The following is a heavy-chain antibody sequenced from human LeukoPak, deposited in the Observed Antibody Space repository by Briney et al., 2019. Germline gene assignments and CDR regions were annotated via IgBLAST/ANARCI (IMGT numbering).Heavy chain of an antibody. V-gene: IGHV3-21*01. CDR2: IGTSTSYI. J-gene: IGHJ4*02. Sequence: GGSLRLSCAASGFTFSSYNMNWVRQAPGRGLEWVSFIGTSTSYIYYADSVKGRFTISRDNTKNSLYLQMNSLRAEDTAVYYCARVARYLYSSGWYSEYYFDYWGQGTLVTVSS. CDR3: ARVARYLYSSGWYSEYYFDY. CDR1: GFTFSSYN. D-gene: IGHD6-19*01.